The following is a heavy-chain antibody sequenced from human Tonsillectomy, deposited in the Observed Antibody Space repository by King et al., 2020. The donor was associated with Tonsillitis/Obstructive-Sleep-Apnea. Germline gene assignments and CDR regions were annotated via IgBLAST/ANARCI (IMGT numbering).Heavy chain of an antibody. CDR3: AGTIFGVVNWFDP. CDR2: IYYSGST. Sequence: MQLQESGPGLVKPSETLSLTCTVSGGSISSYYWSWNRQPPGKGLEWIGYIYYSGSTNYNPSLKSRVTISVDTSKNQFSLKLSSVTAADTAVYYCAGTIFGVVNWFDPWGQGTLVTVSS. D-gene: IGHD3-3*01. CDR1: GGSISSYY. J-gene: IGHJ5*02. V-gene: IGHV4-59*08.